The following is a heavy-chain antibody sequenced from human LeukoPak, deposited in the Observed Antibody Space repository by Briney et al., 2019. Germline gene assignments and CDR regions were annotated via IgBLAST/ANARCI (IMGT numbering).Heavy chain of an antibody. CDR1: GFTFSSYA. CDR2: ISGSGGST. CDR3: AKDHHGGPSNWFDP. V-gene: IGHV3-23*01. J-gene: IGHJ5*02. Sequence: GGSLRLSCAASGFTFSSYAMSWVRQAPGKRLEWVSAISGSGGSTYYADSVKGRFTISRDNSKNTLYLQMISLRAEDTAVYYCAKDHHGGPSNWFDPWGQGTLVTVSS. D-gene: IGHD4-23*01.